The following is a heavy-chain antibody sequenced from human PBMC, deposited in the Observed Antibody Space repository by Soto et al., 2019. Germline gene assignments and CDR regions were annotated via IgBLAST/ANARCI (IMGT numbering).Heavy chain of an antibody. J-gene: IGHJ4*02. CDR1: GFTFSSYG. CDR3: ARGLITSTHRGIDY. V-gene: IGHV3-33*01. D-gene: IGHD3-16*01. CDR2: IWYDGSNK. Sequence: QVQLVESGGGVVQPGRSLRLSCAASGFTFSSYGMHWVRQAPGKGLEWVAVIWYDGSNKYYTDSVKGRFTISRDNSRNTLYLQMNSLSAEDTAVYSCARGLITSTHRGIDYWGQGTLVTVSS.